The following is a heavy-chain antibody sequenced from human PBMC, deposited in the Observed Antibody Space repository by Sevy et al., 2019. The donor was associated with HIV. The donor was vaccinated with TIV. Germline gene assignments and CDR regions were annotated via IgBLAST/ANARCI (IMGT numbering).Heavy chain of an antibody. D-gene: IGHD2-2*01. CDR2: ISGSGGNT. J-gene: IGHJ4*02. V-gene: IGHV3-23*01. CDR3: AKEKKISDCSSYGNFDY. Sequence: GGSLRLSCAASGFTFSSYAMSWVRQAPGKGLEWVSAISGSGGNTYYADFMKGRFTISRYNSKYTLYLQRNSLRAEDTAVYYCAKEKKISDCSSYGNFDYWAQGTLVTVSS. CDR1: GFTFSSYA.